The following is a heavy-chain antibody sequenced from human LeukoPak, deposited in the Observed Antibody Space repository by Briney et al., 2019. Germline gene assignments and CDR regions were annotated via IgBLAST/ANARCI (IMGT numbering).Heavy chain of an antibody. J-gene: IGHJ4*02. CDR3: ARVGYSYGMRFDY. CDR1: GGSISSNY. V-gene: IGHV3-66*01. D-gene: IGHD5-18*01. Sequence: PSETLSLTCTVSGGSISSNYMSWVRQAPGKGLEWVSVIYSGGSTYYADSVKGRFTISRDNSKNTLYLQMNSLRAEDTAVYYCARVGYSYGMRFDYWGQGTLVTVSS. CDR2: IYSGGST.